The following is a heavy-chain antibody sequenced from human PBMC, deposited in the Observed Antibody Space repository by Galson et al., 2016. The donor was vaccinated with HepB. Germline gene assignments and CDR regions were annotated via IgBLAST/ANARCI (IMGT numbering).Heavy chain of an antibody. CDR1: SDSVKSDY. Sequence: ETLSLTCTVSSDSVKSDYWSWIRQPPGKGLEWIGYFFYSGTTTTYNPSLEGRATISVDPSKHQIFLELTSVTAADTAMYYCAMESGAFVPFGYLGHCALVIVYS. D-gene: IGHD1-1*01. J-gene: IGHJ4*01. V-gene: IGHV4-59*02. CDR2: FFYSGTT. CDR3: AMESGAFVPFGY.